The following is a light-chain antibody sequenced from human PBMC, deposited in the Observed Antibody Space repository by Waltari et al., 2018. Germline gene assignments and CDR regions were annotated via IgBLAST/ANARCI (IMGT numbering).Light chain of an antibody. CDR3: QQYNRWPPIT. Sequence: EVVMTQSPATLSVSPGERATLSCRASQSIYDNLAWYQPKPGQAPRLLIYRTSTRATGIPARFSGRGSGTEFTLTISSLQSEDSAVYYCQQYNRWPPITFGQGTRLEIK. CDR1: QSIYDN. V-gene: IGKV3-15*01. J-gene: IGKJ5*01. CDR2: RTS.